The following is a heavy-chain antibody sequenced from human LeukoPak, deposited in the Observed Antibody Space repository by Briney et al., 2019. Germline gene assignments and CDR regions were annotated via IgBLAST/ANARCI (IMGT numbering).Heavy chain of an antibody. J-gene: IGHJ3*02. V-gene: IGHV1-69*13. CDR3: ARGGRGAKYCSSTSCYSSGAFDI. CDR2: IIPILGTA. D-gene: IGHD2-2*01. CDR1: GGTFSSYA. Sequence: SVKVSCKASGGTFSSYAISWVRQAPGQGLEWMGGIIPILGTANYAQKFQGRVTITADESTSTAYMELSSLRSEDTAVYYCARGGRGAKYCSSTSCYSSGAFDIWGQGTMVTVSS.